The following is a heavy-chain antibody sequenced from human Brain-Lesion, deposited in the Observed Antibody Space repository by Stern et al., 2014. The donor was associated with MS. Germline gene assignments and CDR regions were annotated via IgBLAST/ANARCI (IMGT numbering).Heavy chain of an antibody. Sequence: VQLLQSGPGLVKPSQTLSLSCTVSGGSISSGGYYWSWIRQPAGKGLEWIGRIFNSGSTSYNPPLKSRVTLSIDPSKNQFSLRRNSMTAADTAVYYCARGRVVPGFQYYATDVWGQGTTVIVSS. CDR2: IFNSGST. J-gene: IGHJ6*02. V-gene: IGHV4-61*02. CDR3: ARGRVVPGFQYYATDV. CDR1: GGSISSGGYY. D-gene: IGHD2-2*01.